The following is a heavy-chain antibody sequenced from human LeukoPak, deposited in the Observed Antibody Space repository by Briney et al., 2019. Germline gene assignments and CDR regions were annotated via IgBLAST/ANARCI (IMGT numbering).Heavy chain of an antibody. CDR1: GFIFGDYA. V-gene: IGHV3-23*01. J-gene: IGHJ4*02. Sequence: GGALRLSCAASGFIFGDYAMSWVRQAPGKGREWVSTISGSGVGTYHADSVKGRFTISRHNSKNTLYLQMNRLRAEDTAVYYCARAVPYCRGGSCYSTYFDYWGQGTLVTVSS. CDR2: ISGSGVGT. D-gene: IGHD2-15*01. CDR3: ARAVPYCRGGSCYSTYFDY.